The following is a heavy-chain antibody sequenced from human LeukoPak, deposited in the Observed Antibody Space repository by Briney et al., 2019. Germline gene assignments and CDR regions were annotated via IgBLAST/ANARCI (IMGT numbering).Heavy chain of an antibody. CDR2: IYHSGST. CDR1: GGSISSGGYS. J-gene: IGHJ4*02. Sequence: PSETLSLTCAVTGGSISSGGYSWSWIRQPPGKGLEWIGYIYHSGSTHYNPSLKSRVTISVDRSKNQFSLKLSSVTAADTAVYYCARGDGSSWFYFDYWGQGTLVTVSS. CDR3: ARGDGSSWFYFDY. D-gene: IGHD6-13*01. V-gene: IGHV4-30-2*01.